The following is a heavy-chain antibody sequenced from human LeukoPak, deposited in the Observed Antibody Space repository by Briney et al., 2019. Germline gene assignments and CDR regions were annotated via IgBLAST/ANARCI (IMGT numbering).Heavy chain of an antibody. D-gene: IGHD3-10*01. Sequence: PSETLSLTCTVSGGSISSGGYYWSWIRQPPGKGLEWIGEINHSGSTNYNPSLKSRVTISVDTSKNQFSLKLSSVTAADTAVYYCARVRGSSKVDYWGQGTLVTVSS. CDR2: INHSGST. CDR3: ARVRGSSKVDY. CDR1: GGSISSGGYY. V-gene: IGHV4-39*07. J-gene: IGHJ4*02.